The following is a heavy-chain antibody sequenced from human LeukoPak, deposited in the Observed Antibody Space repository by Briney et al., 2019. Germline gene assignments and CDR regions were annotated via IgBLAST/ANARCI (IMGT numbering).Heavy chain of an antibody. J-gene: IGHJ6*02. Sequence: SETLSLTCTVSGGSISSSGYYWSWIRQPPGKGLEWIGEINHSGSTNYNPSLKSRVTISVDTSKNQFSLKLSSVTAADTAVYYCARIPLYGSGSYRYYYYYGMDVWGQGTTVTVSS. D-gene: IGHD3-10*01. V-gene: IGHV4-39*07. CDR1: GGSISSSGYY. CDR2: INHSGST. CDR3: ARIPLYGSGSYRYYYYYGMDV.